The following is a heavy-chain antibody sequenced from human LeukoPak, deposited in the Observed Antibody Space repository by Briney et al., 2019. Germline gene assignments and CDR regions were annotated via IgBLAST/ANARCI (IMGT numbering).Heavy chain of an antibody. CDR2: ISGSGGST. D-gene: IGHD3-22*01. V-gene: IGHV3-23*01. CDR3: AKDLNYYDSSGYLS. Sequence: GGSLRLSCAASGFTFSSYAMSWVRQAPGNGLEWVSAISGSGGSTYYADSVKGRFTISRDNSKNTLYLQMNSLRAEDTAVYYCAKDLNYYDSSGYLSWGQGTLVTVSS. CDR1: GFTFSSYA. J-gene: IGHJ5*02.